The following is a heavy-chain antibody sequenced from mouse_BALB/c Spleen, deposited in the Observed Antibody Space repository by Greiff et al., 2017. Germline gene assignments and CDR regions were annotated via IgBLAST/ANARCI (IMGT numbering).Heavy chain of an antibody. J-gene: IGHJ4*01. V-gene: IGHV5-6-2*01. CDR1: GFTFSSYY. Sequence: DVKLVESGGGLVKLGGSLKLSCAASGFTFSSYYMSWVRQTPEKRLELVAAINSNGGSTYYPDTVKGRFTISRDNAKNTLYLQMSSLKSEDTALYYCARQMYEYYAMDYWGQGTSVTVSS. CDR2: INSNGGST. CDR3: ARQMYEYYAMDY. D-gene: IGHD2-14*01.